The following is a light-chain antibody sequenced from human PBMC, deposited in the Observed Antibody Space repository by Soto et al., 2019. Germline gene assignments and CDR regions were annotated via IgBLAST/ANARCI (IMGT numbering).Light chain of an antibody. CDR2: GSS. Sequence: DIQMTQSPSSLSASIGDRVTITCRASQSINSFLNWYQQKPGKAPELLIFGSSTLQSGVPSRISSSGYATDFTLTVSSLQPEDSATYYCQQTYTLPSTFGPGTKLEIQ. CDR1: QSINSF. V-gene: IGKV1-39*01. CDR3: QQTYTLPST. J-gene: IGKJ2*01.